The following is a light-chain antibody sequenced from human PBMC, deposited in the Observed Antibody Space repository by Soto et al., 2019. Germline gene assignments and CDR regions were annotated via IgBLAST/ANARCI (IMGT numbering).Light chain of an antibody. V-gene: IGKV3-20*01. CDR1: QSVSATY. CDR2: GAS. Sequence: EVVLTQSPGTLSLSPGERATLSCRASQSVSATYLAWYQQKLGQAPRLLMYGASSRATGIADRFSGRASGTDFTLTISRLEPEDVAVYYCQQYGNSPRTFGQGTKVEIK. CDR3: QQYGNSPRT. J-gene: IGKJ1*01.